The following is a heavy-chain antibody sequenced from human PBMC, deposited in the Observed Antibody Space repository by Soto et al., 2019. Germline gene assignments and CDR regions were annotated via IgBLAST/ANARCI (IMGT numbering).Heavy chain of an antibody. CDR3: ARDVYSSSWYGAFDI. CDR1: GFTLSSYS. CDR2: ISSSSSYI. D-gene: IGHD6-13*01. Sequence: GGSLRLSCAASGFTLSSYSMNWVRQAPGKGLEWVSSISSSSSYIYYADSVKGRFTISRDNAKNSLYLQMNSLRAEDTAVYYCARDVYSSSWYGAFDIWGQGTMVTVSS. V-gene: IGHV3-21*01. J-gene: IGHJ3*02.